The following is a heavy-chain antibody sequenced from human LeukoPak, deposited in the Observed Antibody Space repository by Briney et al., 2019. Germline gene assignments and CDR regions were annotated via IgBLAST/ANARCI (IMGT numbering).Heavy chain of an antibody. CDR1: GGPFSGYY. CDR3: VRGYGVVVVVAATSHAEYFQH. J-gene: IGHJ1*01. V-gene: IGHV4-34*01. Sequence: SETLSLTCAVYGGPFSGYYWSWIRQPPGKGLEWIGEINHSGSTNYNPSLKSRVTISVDTSKNQFSLKLSSVTAADTAVYYCVRGYGVVVVVAATSHAEYFQHWGQGTLVTVSS. CDR2: INHSGST. D-gene: IGHD2-15*01.